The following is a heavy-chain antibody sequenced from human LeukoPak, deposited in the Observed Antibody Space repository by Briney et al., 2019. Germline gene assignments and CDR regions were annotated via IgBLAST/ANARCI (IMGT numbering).Heavy chain of an antibody. CDR3: AGRRCSGYEGNFDY. D-gene: IGHD5-12*01. V-gene: IGHV6-1*01. CDR2: TYDYSKWCN. CDR1: GDTVPNNSIS. J-gene: IGHJ4*02. Sequence: KASLNLSFTRSVSGDTVPNNSISWHGSRQSPSRGLEWLGRTYDYSKWCNDYAVSVQSRISITPATSKNLISLHLNSVTLEDTAVYYYAGRRCSGYEGNFDYWGQGDLVTISS.